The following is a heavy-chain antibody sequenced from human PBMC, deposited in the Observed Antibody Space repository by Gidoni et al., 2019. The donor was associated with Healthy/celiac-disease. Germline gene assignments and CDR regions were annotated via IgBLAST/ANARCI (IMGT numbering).Heavy chain of an antibody. J-gene: IGHJ3*02. CDR3: AKDMGPGAAAGLDAFDI. CDR2: ISWDGGST. V-gene: IGHV3-43D*03. CDR1: GFTFDDYA. Sequence: EVQLVESGGVVVQPGGSLRLSCAASGFTFDDYAMHWVRQAPGKGLEWVSLISWDGGSTYYADSVKGRFTISRDNSKNSLYLQMNSLRAEDTALYYCAKDMGPGAAAGLDAFDIWGQGTMVTVSS. D-gene: IGHD6-13*01.